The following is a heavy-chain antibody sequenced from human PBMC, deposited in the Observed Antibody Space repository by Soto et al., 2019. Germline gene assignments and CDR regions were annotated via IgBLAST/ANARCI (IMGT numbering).Heavy chain of an antibody. Sequence: EVQLVESGGGLVKPGGSLRLSCAASGFTFSSYSMNWVRQAPGKGLEWVSSISSSSSYIYYADSVKGRFTISRDNAKNSLYLQMNSLRAEDTAVYYCASDGYCSGGSCYPTGAFDIWGQGTMVTVSS. CDR1: GFTFSSYS. V-gene: IGHV3-21*01. J-gene: IGHJ3*02. CDR3: ASDGYCSGGSCYPTGAFDI. CDR2: ISSSSSYI. D-gene: IGHD2-15*01.